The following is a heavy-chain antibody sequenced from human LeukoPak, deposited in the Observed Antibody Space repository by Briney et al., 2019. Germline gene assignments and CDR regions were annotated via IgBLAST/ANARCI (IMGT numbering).Heavy chain of an antibody. J-gene: IGHJ5*02. V-gene: IGHV4-34*01. CDR1: GGSFSGYY. CDR2: INHSGST. CDR3: ARGITMIVVVISLSWFDP. D-gene: IGHD3-22*01. Sequence: SETLSLTCAVYGGSFSGYYWSWIRQPPGKGLEWIGEINHSGSTNYNPSLKSRVTISVDTSKNQFYLKLSSVTAADTAVYYCARGITMIVVVISLSWFDPWGQGTLVTVSS.